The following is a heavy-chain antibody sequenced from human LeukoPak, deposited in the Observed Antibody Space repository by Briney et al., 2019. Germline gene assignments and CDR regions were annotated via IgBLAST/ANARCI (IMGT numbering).Heavy chain of an antibody. D-gene: IGHD4-23*01. J-gene: IGHJ4*02. V-gene: IGHV1-3*04. CDR2: INTVSGNT. CDR3: ARHYGGNSGLDS. Sequence: ASVKVSCKASGYTFTNYAMHWVRKAPGQRLEWMGWINTVSGNTESSQTFQGRVTITRDTSASTAYMELSSLTSEDTAVFYCARHYGGNSGLDSWGQGTLVTVSS. CDR1: GYTFTNYA.